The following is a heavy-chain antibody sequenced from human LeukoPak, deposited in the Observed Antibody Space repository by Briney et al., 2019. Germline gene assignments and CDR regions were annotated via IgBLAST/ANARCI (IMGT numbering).Heavy chain of an antibody. CDR1: GGTFSSYA. Sequence: SVKVSCKASGGTFSSYAISWVRQAPGQGLEWMGGIIPIFGTANYAQKFQGRVTITTDESTSTAYMELSSLRSEDTAVYYCARANGDRYCSGGSCTSFDYWGQGTLVTVSS. J-gene: IGHJ4*02. CDR3: ARANGDRYCSGGSCTSFDY. V-gene: IGHV1-69*05. D-gene: IGHD2-15*01. CDR2: IIPIFGTA.